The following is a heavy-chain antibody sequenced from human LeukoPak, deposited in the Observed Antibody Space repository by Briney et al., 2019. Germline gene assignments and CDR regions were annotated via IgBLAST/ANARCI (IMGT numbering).Heavy chain of an antibody. CDR2: IYHSGST. CDR1: GGSISSGGYY. CDR3: ARDLGSSGYWDAFDI. D-gene: IGHD3-22*01. V-gene: IGHV4-30-2*01. J-gene: IGHJ3*02. Sequence: SETLSLTCTVSGGSISSGGYYWSWIRQPPGKGLEWIGYIYHSGSTYYNPSLKSRVTISVDRSKNQFSLKLSSVTAADTAVYYCARDLGSSGYWDAFDIWGQGTMVTVSS.